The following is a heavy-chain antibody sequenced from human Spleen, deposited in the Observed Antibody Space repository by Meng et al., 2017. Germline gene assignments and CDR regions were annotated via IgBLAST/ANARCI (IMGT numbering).Heavy chain of an antibody. Sequence: QVQLQASGPGLGRPSETLSRTCTVSGDSVSSSNYSWSWIRQPPGKGLEWIGYVYYTGSTNYNPSLKGRVTTSVDTSKNQFSLKLSSVTAADTAVYYCARERSRNDVGYFDYWGQGMLVTVSS. CDR3: ARERSRNDVGYFDY. D-gene: IGHD1-1*01. CDR2: VYYTGST. CDR1: GDSVSSSNYS. J-gene: IGHJ4*02. V-gene: IGHV4-61*01.